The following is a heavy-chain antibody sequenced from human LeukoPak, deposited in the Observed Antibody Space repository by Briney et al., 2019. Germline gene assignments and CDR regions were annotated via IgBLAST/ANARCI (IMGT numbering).Heavy chain of an antibody. D-gene: IGHD3-10*01. CDR2: IIPIFGTA. CDR3: ARSNYGSGSYYPYYYYYGMDV. Sequence: ASVKVSCKASGGTFSSYAISWVRQAPGQGLEWMGGIIPIFGTANYAQKFQGRVTNTADESTSTAYMELSSLRSEDTAVYYCARSNYGSGSYYPYYYYYGMDVWGKGTTVTVSS. V-gene: IGHV1-69*13. CDR1: GGTFSSYA. J-gene: IGHJ6*04.